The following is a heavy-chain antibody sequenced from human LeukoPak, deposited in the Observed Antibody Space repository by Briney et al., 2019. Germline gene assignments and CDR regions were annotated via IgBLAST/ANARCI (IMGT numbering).Heavy chain of an antibody. D-gene: IGHD1/OR15-1a*01. CDR3: ARDRITGTDPHFDY. V-gene: IGHV3-21*01. CDR2: ISSSSSYL. J-gene: IGHJ4*02. CDR1: GFTFSSYS. Sequence: GGSLRLSCAASGFTFSSYSMNWVRQAPGKGLEWVSSISSSSSYLYYADSVKGRFTISRDNAKNSLYLQMNSLRAEDTAVYYCARDRITGTDPHFDYWGQGTLVTVSS.